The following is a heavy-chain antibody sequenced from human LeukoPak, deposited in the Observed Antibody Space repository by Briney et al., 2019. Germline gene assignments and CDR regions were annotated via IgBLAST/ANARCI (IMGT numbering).Heavy chain of an antibody. V-gene: IGHV3-30*18. J-gene: IGHJ6*03. CDR3: AKDSSLGSSWYDYYYYMDV. D-gene: IGHD6-13*01. CDR1: GFTFSSYG. Sequence: GGSLRLSCAASGFTFSSYGMHWVRQAPGKGLEWVAVISYDGSNKYYADSVKGRFTISRDNSKNTLYLQMNSLRAEDTAVYYCAKDSSLGSSWYDYYYYMDVWGKGTTVTVSS. CDR2: ISYDGSNK.